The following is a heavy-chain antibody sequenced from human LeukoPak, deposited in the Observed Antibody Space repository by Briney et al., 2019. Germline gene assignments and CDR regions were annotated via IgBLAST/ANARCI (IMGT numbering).Heavy chain of an antibody. CDR2: INHSGST. CDR1: GGSFSGYY. CDR3: ARGKLGRAFFDY. V-gene: IGHV4-34*01. Sequence: PSETLSLTCAVYGGSFSGYYWSWIRQPPGKGLEWIGEINHSGSTNYNPSLKSRVTISVDTSKNQFSLKLSSVTAADTAVYYCARGKLGRAFFDYWGQGTLVTVSS. D-gene: IGHD1-26*01. J-gene: IGHJ4*02.